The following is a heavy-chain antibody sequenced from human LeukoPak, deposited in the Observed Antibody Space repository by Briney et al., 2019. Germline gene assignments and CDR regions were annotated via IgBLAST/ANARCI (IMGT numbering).Heavy chain of an antibody. V-gene: IGHV1-18*01. CDR3: ARLGGSYYGSYYYYYYYMDV. CDR1: GYTFSSYG. D-gene: IGHD1-26*01. CDR2: ISAYNGNT. J-gene: IGHJ6*03. Sequence: ASVKVSCKASGYTFSSYGISWVRQAPGQGLEWMGWISAYNGNTNYAQKLQGRVTMTTDTSTSTAYMELRSLRSDDTAVYYCARLGGSYYGSYYYYYYYMDVWGKGTTVTVSS.